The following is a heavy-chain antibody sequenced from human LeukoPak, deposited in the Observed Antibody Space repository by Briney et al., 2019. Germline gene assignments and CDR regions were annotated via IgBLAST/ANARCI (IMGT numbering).Heavy chain of an antibody. J-gene: IGHJ4*02. Sequence: ASVKVSCKASGYTFTSYYMHWVRQAPGQGLEWMGWINPNSGGTNYAQKFQGRVTMTRDTSISTAYMELSRLTSDDTAVYYCAREISVAGTMIGYWGQGTLVTVSS. CDR2: INPNSGGT. CDR3: AREISVAGTMIGY. D-gene: IGHD6-19*01. CDR1: GYTFTSYY. V-gene: IGHV1-2*02.